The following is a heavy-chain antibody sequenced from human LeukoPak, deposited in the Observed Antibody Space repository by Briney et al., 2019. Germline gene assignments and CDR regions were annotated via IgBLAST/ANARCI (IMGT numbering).Heavy chain of an antibody. J-gene: IGHJ3*02. CDR2: MNPNNDNT. V-gene: IGHV1-8*01. D-gene: IGHD2-8*01. CDR1: GYTFTNYE. Sequence: GASVKVSCKTSGYTFTNYEINWVRQASGQGLESMGWMNPNNDNTAYAQKFQRRVTMTRDSSISTAYMELSSLTSEDTAVYYCARTSLYATNHDAFDIWGQGTMVTVSS. CDR3: ARTSLYATNHDAFDI.